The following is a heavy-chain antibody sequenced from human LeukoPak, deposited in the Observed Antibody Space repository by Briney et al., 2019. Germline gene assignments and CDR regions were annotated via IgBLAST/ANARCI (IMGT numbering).Heavy chain of an antibody. CDR3: VKRPRSLLTFDY. Sequence: GGSLRLSCEASGFAFTTYAMTWVRQAPGKGLEWVSLIDGSGGSTNYANSVKGRFTISRDNSKNTLYLHMNSLRAEDTAVYYCVKRPRSLLTFDYWGQGTLVTVSS. J-gene: IGHJ4*02. CDR2: IDGSGGST. CDR1: GFAFTTYA. D-gene: IGHD2-21*01. V-gene: IGHV3-23*01.